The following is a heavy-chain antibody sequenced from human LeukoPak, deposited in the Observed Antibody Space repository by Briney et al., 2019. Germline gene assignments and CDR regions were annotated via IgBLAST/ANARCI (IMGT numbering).Heavy chain of an antibody. J-gene: IGHJ4*02. Sequence: PGGSLRLSCAASGFTFSSYGMHWVRQAPGKGLGCVAFIWYDGSNKYYAASVKGRFTISRDNSKNTLYLQINSLRAEDTAVYYCAKDQREDYYDSSGFLDYWGQGTLVTVSS. CDR3: AKDQREDYYDSSGFLDY. CDR2: IWYDGSNK. V-gene: IGHV3-30*02. D-gene: IGHD3-22*01. CDR1: GFTFSSYG.